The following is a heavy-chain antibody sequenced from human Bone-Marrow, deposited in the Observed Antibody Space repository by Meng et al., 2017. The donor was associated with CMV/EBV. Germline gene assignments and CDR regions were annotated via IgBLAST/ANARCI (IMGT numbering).Heavy chain of an antibody. D-gene: IGHD1-7*01. CDR3: AREKFGGTTTRPLDY. CDR1: GYTFTSYG. J-gene: IGHJ4*02. Sequence: ASVKVSCKASGYTFTSYGISWVRQAPGQGLEWMGWISAYNGNTNYAQKLQGRVTMTTDTSTSTAYMELRSLRSEDTAVYYCAREKFGGTTTRPLDYWGQGTLVTVSS. CDR2: ISAYNGNT. V-gene: IGHV1-18*01.